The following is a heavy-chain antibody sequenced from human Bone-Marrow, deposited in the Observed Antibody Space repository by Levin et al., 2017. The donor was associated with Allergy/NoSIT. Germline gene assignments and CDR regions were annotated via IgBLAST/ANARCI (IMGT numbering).Heavy chain of an antibody. V-gene: IGHV4-59*01. J-gene: IGHJ6*02. D-gene: IGHD3-10*01. CDR2: ISYSGSP. CDR1: RGSISSYY. CDR3: ARIWFGELYGLDI. Sequence: SETLSLTCTVSRGSISSYYLAWIRQSPTKGLDWLAFISYSGSPTYNPSLNSRATISVDTSKNQFSLKLSSVTAADTAVYYCARIWFGELYGLDIWGQGTTVTVSS.